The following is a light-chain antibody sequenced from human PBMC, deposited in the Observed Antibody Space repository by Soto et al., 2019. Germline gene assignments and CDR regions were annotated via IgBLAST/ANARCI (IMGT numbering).Light chain of an antibody. CDR2: DVS. J-gene: IGLJ1*01. CDR1: SSDVGGYNY. V-gene: IGLV2-11*01. CDR3: CSYAGGPYV. Sequence: QSALTQPRSVSGSPGRSVTISCTGTSSDVGGYNYVSWYQQHPGKAPKLMICDVSKRPSGVPDRFSGSKSGNTASLTISGLQAEDEADYYCCSYAGGPYVFGTGTKLTVL.